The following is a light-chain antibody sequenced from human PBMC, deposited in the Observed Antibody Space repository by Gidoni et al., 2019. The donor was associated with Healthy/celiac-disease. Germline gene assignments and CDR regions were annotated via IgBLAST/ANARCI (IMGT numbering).Light chain of an antibody. CDR3: QQYNNWPPL. CDR2: GAS. CDR1: QSVSSN. Sequence: ELVMTQSPATLSVSPGERATLSCRASQSVSSNLAGYQQKPGQAPRPPIYGASTRATGIPARFSGSGSGTEFTLTISSLQSEDFAVYYCQQYNNWPPLFGPGTKVDIK. J-gene: IGKJ3*01. V-gene: IGKV3-15*01.